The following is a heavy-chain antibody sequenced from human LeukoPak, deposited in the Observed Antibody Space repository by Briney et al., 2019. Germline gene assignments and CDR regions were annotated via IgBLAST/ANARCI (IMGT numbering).Heavy chain of an antibody. V-gene: IGHV1-2*02. CDR1: GYTFTGYY. Sequence: ASVKVSCKASGYTFTGYYMHWVRQAPGQGLEWMGWINPNSGGTNYAQKFQSRVTMTRDTSINTAYMELGRLRSDDTAVYYCARSPGLDTAVVNRPWGQGTLITVSS. CDR3: ARSPGLDTAVVNRP. J-gene: IGHJ5*02. CDR2: INPNSGGT. D-gene: IGHD5-18*01.